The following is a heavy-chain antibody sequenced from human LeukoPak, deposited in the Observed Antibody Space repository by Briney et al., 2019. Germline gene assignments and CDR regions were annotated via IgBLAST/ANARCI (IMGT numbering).Heavy chain of an antibody. V-gene: IGHV3-30-3*01. CDR2: ISYDGSNK. CDR3: ARGDRVWLYSYGSGVGPDY. D-gene: IGHD5-18*01. J-gene: IGHJ4*02. CDR1: GFTFSSYA. Sequence: GGSLRLSCAASGFTFSSYAMHWVRQAPGKGLEWVAVISYDGSNKYYADSVKGRFTISRDNSKNTLYLQMNSLRAEDTAVYYCARGDRVWLYSYGSGVGPDYWGQGTLVTVSS.